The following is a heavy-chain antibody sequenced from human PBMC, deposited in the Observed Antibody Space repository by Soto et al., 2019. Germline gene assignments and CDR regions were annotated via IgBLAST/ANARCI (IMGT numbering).Heavy chain of an antibody. D-gene: IGHD3-3*01. J-gene: IGHJ6*04. V-gene: IGHV5-51*01. CDR1: GYSFTSYW. CDR3: ARHRGFFVVIHHYSYAMHF. CDR2: IYPGDSDT. Sequence: PGESLKISCKGSGYSFTSYWIAWVRQMPGKGLEWMGIIYPGDSDTRYSPSFQGQVTISADKSISTAYLQWSSLKASDTAMYYCARHRGFFVVIHHYSYAMHFSCKATTVTPSS.